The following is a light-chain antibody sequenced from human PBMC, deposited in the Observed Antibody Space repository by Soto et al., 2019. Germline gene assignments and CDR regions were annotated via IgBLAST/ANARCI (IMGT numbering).Light chain of an antibody. V-gene: IGKV3-11*01. J-gene: IGKJ5*01. CDR3: QQRSNWPPIT. Sequence: ERVLTQSPATRSLSPGERATLSCRARQSVSSYLAWYQQKPGQAPRLLIYDASNRATGIPARFSGSGSGTDFTLTISSLEPEDFAIYYCQQRSNWPPITFGQGTRLEIK. CDR1: QSVSSY. CDR2: DAS.